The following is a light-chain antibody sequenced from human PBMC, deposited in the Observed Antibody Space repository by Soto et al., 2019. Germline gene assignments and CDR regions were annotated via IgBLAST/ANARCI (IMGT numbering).Light chain of an antibody. J-gene: IGKJ1*01. CDR3: QQYDGWPRT. Sequence: EIVMTQSPATLSVSPGETATLSCRASQRVGINLAWYQQKPGQAPRLLIYSASTRASGIPDRFSGSGSGTEFTLTISSLQSEDFALFYCQQYDGWPRTFGQGTKVEI. V-gene: IGKV3-15*01. CDR2: SAS. CDR1: QRVGIN.